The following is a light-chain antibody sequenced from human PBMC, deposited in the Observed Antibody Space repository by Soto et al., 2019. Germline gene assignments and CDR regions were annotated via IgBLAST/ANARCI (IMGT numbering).Light chain of an antibody. CDR3: CSYAGSGLDG. J-gene: IGLJ1*01. V-gene: IGLV2-23*01. CDR2: EGT. CDR1: SSDVGNYNL. Sequence: QSALTQPASVSGSPGQSITISCTGTSSDVGNYNLVSWYQQHPDKATKLLIYEGTKRPSGVSNRFSGSRSGNTASLTISGLQAEDEADYHCCSYAGSGLDGFGTGTKVTVL.